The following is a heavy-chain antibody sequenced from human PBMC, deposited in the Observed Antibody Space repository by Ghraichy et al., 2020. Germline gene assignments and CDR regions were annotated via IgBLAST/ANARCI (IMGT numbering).Heavy chain of an antibody. CDR1: GYTLTELS. CDR3: ATGVVVTAIWVAFDI. CDR2: FDPEDGET. D-gene: IGHD2-21*02. Sequence: ASVKVSCKVSGYTLTELSMHWVRQAPGKGLEWMGGFDPEDGETIYAQKFQGRVTMTEDTSTDTAYMELSSLRSEDTAVYYCATGVVVTAIWVAFDIWGQGTMVTVSS. V-gene: IGHV1-24*01. J-gene: IGHJ3*02.